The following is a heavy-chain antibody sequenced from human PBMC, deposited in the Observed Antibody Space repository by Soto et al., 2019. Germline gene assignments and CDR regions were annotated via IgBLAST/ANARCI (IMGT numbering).Heavy chain of an antibody. Sequence: GGSLRLSCAASGFTFSSYGMHWVRQAPGKGLEWVAVISYDGSNKYYADSVKGRFTISRDNSKNTLYLQMNSLRAEDTAVYYCAKDRTDYFDYWGQGTLVTVSS. CDR3: AKDRTDYFDY. V-gene: IGHV3-30*18. CDR1: GFTFSSYG. CDR2: ISYDGSNK. J-gene: IGHJ4*02.